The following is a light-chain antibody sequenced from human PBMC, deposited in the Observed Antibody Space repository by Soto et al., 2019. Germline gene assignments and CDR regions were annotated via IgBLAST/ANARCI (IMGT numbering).Light chain of an antibody. CDR3: ASWDDSLSGFYV. Sequence: QSVLAQPPSASGTPGQRVTISCSGSSYNIGSNYVYWYQQLPGAAPKLLIYRSNQRPSGVPDRFSGSKSGTSASLAISGLRSEDEADYYCASWDDSLSGFYVFGTGTKVTVL. CDR1: SYNIGSNY. V-gene: IGLV1-47*01. J-gene: IGLJ1*01. CDR2: RSN.